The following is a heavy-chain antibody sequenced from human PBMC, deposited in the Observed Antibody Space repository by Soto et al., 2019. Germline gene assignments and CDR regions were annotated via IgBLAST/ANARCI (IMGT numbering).Heavy chain of an antibody. CDR2: IKEDGSDK. CDR3: ARDHYDIAAATNWFDP. CDR1: GFTFNKYW. Sequence: GGSLRLSCAAPGFTFNKYWMSWVRQGPGKGLEWVANIKEDGSDKDYVDSVKGRFTISRDNAKNSLYLQMNSLRAEDTAVYYCARDHYDIAAATNWFDPWGQGTLVTVSS. V-gene: IGHV3-7*04. J-gene: IGHJ5*02. D-gene: IGHD3-9*01.